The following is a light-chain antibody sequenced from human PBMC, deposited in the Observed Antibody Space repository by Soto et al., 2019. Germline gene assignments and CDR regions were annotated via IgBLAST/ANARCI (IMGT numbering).Light chain of an antibody. CDR2: AAS. J-gene: IGKJ1*01. CDR1: QSISSY. V-gene: IGKV1-39*01. CDR3: QQSYSTPWT. Sequence: DIQMTQSPSSLSASVRDRVTITCRASQSISSYLNWYQQKPGKAPKHLIYAASSLQSGVPSRFSSSGSGTDFTLTISSLQPEDFATYYCQQSYSTPWTFGQGTKVDI.